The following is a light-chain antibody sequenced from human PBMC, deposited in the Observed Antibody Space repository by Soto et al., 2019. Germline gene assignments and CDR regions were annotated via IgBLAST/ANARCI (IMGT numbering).Light chain of an antibody. V-gene: IGLV2-23*02. CDR2: EVS. CDR1: SSDVGNYNL. Sequence: QAVVTQPASVSGSPGQSITISCTGTSSDVGNYNLVSWYQQHPGKAPKLMIYEVSKWPSGVSNRFSGSKSGNTASLTISGLQAEDEADYYCCSYAGSSTPLIFGTGTKLTVL. CDR3: CSYAGSSTPLI. J-gene: IGLJ1*01.